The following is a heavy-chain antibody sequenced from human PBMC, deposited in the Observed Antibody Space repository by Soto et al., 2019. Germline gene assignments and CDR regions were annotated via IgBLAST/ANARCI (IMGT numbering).Heavy chain of an antibody. Sequence: QVQLVQSGAEVKKPGASVKVSCKASGYTFTDYYMHWVRQAPGQGLEWMGWINPNSGGTDYAQKLQGRVTMTRETSISTAYMELSRLRSDDTAVYYCARLQPSPYGAHLASPLDYWGQGTLFTVSS. D-gene: IGHD4-17*01. CDR3: ARLQPSPYGAHLASPLDY. CDR2: INPNSGGT. CDR1: GYTFTDYY. V-gene: IGHV1-2*02. J-gene: IGHJ4*02.